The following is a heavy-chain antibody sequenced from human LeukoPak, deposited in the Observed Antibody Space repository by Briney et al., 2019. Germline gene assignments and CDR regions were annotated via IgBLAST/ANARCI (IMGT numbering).Heavy chain of an antibody. CDR1: GYTFNGYY. CDR2: INPNNGGT. V-gene: IGHV1-2*02. J-gene: IGHJ3*02. Sequence: ASVKVSCKSSGYTFNGYYMHWVRQAPGQGLEWMGWINPNNGGTKYARNFQGRVTMTRDTSISTAYMELDRLRSDDTAAYYCASGGSYPVDDFDIWGQGTMVTVSS. D-gene: IGHD1-26*01. CDR3: ASGGSYPVDDFDI.